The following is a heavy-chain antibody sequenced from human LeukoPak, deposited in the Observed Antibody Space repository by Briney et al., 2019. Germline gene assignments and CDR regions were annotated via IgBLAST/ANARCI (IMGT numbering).Heavy chain of an antibody. CDR2: IYYSGAT. CDR3: ARQISDYYYDYIDV. J-gene: IGHJ6*03. V-gene: IGHV4-39*01. Sequence: RSSETLSLTCTVSGGSISSSHYYWGWIRQPPGKGLEWIGTIYYSGATYYNPSLESRVTISEDTSKNQFSLTLRSVTAADTAVYYCARQISDYYYDYIDVWGKGTTVTVSS. CDR1: GGSISSSHYY. D-gene: IGHD3-3*01.